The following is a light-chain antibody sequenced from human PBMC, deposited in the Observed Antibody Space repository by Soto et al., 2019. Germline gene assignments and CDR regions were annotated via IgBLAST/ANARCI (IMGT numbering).Light chain of an antibody. J-gene: IGLJ2*01. CDR2: DDS. Sequence: SYELTQPPSATVAPGQTARITCGGNNIGGRSVQWYKQNPGQAPVLVVYDDSDRPSGIPERISGSNSGNTATLTISRVEAGDEADYYCQVWDSSSDHPGVFGGGTKLTVL. CDR1: NIGGRS. V-gene: IGLV3-21*02. CDR3: QVWDSSSDHPGV.